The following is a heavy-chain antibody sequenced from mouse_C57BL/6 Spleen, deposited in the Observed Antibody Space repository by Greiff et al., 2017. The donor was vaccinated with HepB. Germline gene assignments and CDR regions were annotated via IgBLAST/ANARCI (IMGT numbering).Heavy chain of an antibody. CDR1: GFTFSDYG. Sequence: EVQLVESGGGLVKPGGSLKLSCAASGFTFSDYGMHWVRQAPEKGLEWVAYISSGSSTIYYADTVKGRFTISRDNAKSTLFLQMTSLRSEDTAMYYCATYYGSSYDAMDYWGQGTSVTVSS. CDR2: ISSGSSTI. CDR3: ATYYGSSYDAMDY. J-gene: IGHJ4*01. V-gene: IGHV5-17*01. D-gene: IGHD1-1*01.